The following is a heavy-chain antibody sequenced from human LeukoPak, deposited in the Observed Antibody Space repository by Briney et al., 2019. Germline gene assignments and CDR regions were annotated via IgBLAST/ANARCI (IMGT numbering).Heavy chain of an antibody. D-gene: IGHD3-9*01. J-gene: IGHJ3*01. CDR2: ISGSGGTT. CDR1: GYSISNNYY. Sequence: PSETLSLTCTVSGYSISNNYYWYCSRQPPGRRLEWVLAISGSGGTTYYAASAKGRFTVSRDKSKNTLNLKMNSLRAEDTAVYYCAKETFDILNGWYLWHAFDVWGEGTMVTVSS. V-gene: IGHV3-23*01. CDR3: AKETFDILNGWYLWHAFDV.